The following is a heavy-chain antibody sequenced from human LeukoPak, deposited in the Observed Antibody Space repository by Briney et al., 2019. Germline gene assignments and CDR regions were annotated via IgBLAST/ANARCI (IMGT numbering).Heavy chain of an antibody. V-gene: IGHV3-48*02. CDR2: IYSGAGPK. J-gene: IGHJ6*02. CDR1: GLTFSDYT. D-gene: IGHD2-15*01. Sequence: GGSLSLSCAASGLTFSDYTVNWVRQAPGGGLEWISNIYSGAGPKYYADSVKGRSTISRDNAENSVSLQMSSLRDEDTAVYYCAIVVVTNYGMDVWGQGTTVTVSS. CDR3: AIVVVTNYGMDV.